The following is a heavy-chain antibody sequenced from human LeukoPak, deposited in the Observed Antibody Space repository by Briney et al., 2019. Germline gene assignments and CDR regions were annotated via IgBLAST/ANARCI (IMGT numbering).Heavy chain of an antibody. CDR3: ARDLFTKGVDY. Sequence: SETLSLTCTVSGGSISSYYWSWIRQPPGKGLEWIGYIYYSGSTNYNPSLKSRVTISVDTSKNQFSLKLSSVTAAYTAVYYCARDLFTKGVDYWGQGTLVTVSS. J-gene: IGHJ4*02. V-gene: IGHV4-59*01. CDR1: GGSISSYY. D-gene: IGHD3-3*01. CDR2: IYYSGST.